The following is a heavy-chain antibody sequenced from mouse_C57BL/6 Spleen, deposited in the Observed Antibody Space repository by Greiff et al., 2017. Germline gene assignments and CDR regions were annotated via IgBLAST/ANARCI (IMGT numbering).Heavy chain of an antibody. D-gene: IGHD1-2*01. V-gene: IGHV1-15*01. Sequence: VQLQQSGAELVRPGASVTLSCKASGYTFTDYEMHWVKQTPVHGLEWIGAIDPETGGTAYNQKFKGKAILTADKSSSTAYMELRSLTSEDSAVYYCTRRDYGCAMDYWGQGTSVTVSS. CDR1: GYTFTDYE. CDR2: IDPETGGT. J-gene: IGHJ4*01. CDR3: TRRDYGCAMDY.